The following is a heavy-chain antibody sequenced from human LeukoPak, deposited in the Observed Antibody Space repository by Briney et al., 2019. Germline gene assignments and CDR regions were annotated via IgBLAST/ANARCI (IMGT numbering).Heavy chain of an antibody. D-gene: IGHD3-10*01. Sequence: GASVKVSCKASGYTITGYYMHWVRQAPGQGLEWMGWINPNSGGTNYAQKFQGRVTMTRDTSISTAYMELSRLRSDDTAVYYCARGSGRTIITMVRGVNWFDPWGQGTLVTVSS. CDR2: INPNSGGT. CDR3: ARGSGRTIITMVRGVNWFDP. J-gene: IGHJ5*02. CDR1: GYTITGYY. V-gene: IGHV1-2*02.